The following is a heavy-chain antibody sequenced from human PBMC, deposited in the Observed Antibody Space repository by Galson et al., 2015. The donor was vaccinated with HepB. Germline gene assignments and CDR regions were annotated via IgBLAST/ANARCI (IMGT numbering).Heavy chain of an antibody. D-gene: IGHD3-10*01. CDR3: AHFLKGFGETHS. CDR2: IYWNDDK. Sequence: PALGKPTQTLTLTCTFSGFSLSTSGLGVGWIRQPPGKALEWLALIYWNDDKRYSPSLKSRLTITKDTSKNQVVLTMTNMDPVDTATYYCAHFLKGFGETHSWGQGTLVTVSS. V-gene: IGHV2-5*01. CDR1: GFSLSTSGLG. J-gene: IGHJ4*02.